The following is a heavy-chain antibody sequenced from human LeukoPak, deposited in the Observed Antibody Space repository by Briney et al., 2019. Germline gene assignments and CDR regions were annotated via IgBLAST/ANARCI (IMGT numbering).Heavy chain of an antibody. J-gene: IGHJ4*02. CDR2: LKEDGSDK. V-gene: IGHV3-7*01. Sequence: PGGSLRLSCAASGITFRTFWMSWVRQAPGKGLEWVANLKEDGSDKYYADSAKGRFTISRDNAKNSLFLQMNSLRVDDTAIYYCARDSAGYDYWGQGTLVTVSS. CDR1: GITFRTFW. D-gene: IGHD5-12*01. CDR3: ARDSAGYDY.